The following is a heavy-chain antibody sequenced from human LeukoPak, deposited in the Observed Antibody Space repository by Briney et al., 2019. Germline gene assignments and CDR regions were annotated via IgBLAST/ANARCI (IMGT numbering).Heavy chain of an antibody. CDR3: ARVGIQLCVDY. CDR1: GFTFSSYS. J-gene: IGHJ4*02. D-gene: IGHD5-18*01. CDR2: ISSSSNTI. Sequence: PGGSLRLSCAASGFTFSSYSMNWVRQAPGKGLEWVSYISSSSNTIYYADSVKGRFTISRGNAKNSLYLQMNSLRAEDTAVYYYARVGIQLCVDYWGQGTLVTVSS. V-gene: IGHV3-48*01.